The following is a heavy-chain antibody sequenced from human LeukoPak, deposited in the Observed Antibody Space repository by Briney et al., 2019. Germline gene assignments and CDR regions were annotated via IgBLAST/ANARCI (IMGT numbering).Heavy chain of an antibody. V-gene: IGHV3-7*01. CDR2: IKQDGSEK. J-gene: IGHJ4*02. Sequence: PGGSLRLSCAASGFTFSSYWMSWVRQAPGKGLEWVANIKQDGSEKYYVDSVKGRFTISRDNAKNSLDLQMNSLRAEDTAVYYCARDSAAYMYGFVGFWGQGTLVTVSS. D-gene: IGHD3-10*01. CDR1: GFTFSSYW. CDR3: ARDSAAYMYGFVGF.